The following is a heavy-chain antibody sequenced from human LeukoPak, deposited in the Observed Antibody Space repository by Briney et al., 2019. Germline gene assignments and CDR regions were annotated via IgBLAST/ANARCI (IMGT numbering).Heavy chain of an antibody. Sequence: SETLSLTCAVYGGSFSGYYWSWIRQPPGKGLEWIGEINHSGSTNYNPSLKSRVTISVDTSKNQFSLKLTSVTAADTAVYYCATGTTYYSSFDAFDIWGQGTMVTVSS. CDR1: GGSFSGYY. CDR3: ATGTTYYSSFDAFDI. V-gene: IGHV4-34*01. D-gene: IGHD3-10*01. CDR2: INHSGST. J-gene: IGHJ3*02.